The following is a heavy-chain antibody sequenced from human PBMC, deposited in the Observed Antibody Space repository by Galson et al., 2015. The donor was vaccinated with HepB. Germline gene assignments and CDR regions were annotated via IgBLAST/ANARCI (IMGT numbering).Heavy chain of an antibody. D-gene: IGHD2-2*02. CDR1: GYTFTGYY. Sequence: SVKVSCKASGYTFTGYYMHWVRQAPGQGLEWMGWINPNSGGTNYAQKFQGRVTMTRDTSISTAYMELSRLRSDDTAVYYCAKPLLGYCSSTSCYTDYYYYMDVWGKGTTVTVSS. J-gene: IGHJ6*03. V-gene: IGHV1-2*02. CDR3: AKPLLGYCSSTSCYTDYYYYMDV. CDR2: INPNSGGT.